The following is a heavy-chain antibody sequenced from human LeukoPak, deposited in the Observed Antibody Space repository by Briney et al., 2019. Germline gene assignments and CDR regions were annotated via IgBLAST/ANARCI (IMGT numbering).Heavy chain of an antibody. CDR2: MSGSGGST. CDR1: GFTFRTSG. D-gene: IGHD3-16*01. J-gene: IGHJ6*03. CDR3: AKDWGYYYYYMDV. Sequence: GGTLRLSCAASGFTFRTSGMSWVRQAPGKGLEWVSAMSGSGGSTYYADSVKGRFTISRDNSRNTLYLQMNSLRAEDTAVYYCAKDWGYYYYYMDVWGKGTTVTVSS. V-gene: IGHV3-23*01.